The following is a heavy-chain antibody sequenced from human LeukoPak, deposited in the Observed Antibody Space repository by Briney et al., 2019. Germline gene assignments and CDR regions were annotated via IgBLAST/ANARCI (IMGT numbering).Heavy chain of an antibody. CDR2: ISAYNGNT. J-gene: IGHJ4*02. CDR3: ARDPERAGGIAAPGHGYFDY. V-gene: IGHV1-18*01. CDR1: GYTFTSYG. Sequence: ASVKVSCKASGYTFTSYGISWVRQAPGQGLEWMGWISAYNGNTNYAQKLQGRVTMTTDTSTSTAYMELRSLRSDDTAVYYCARDPERAGGIAAPGHGYFDYWGQGTLVTVSS. D-gene: IGHD6-13*01.